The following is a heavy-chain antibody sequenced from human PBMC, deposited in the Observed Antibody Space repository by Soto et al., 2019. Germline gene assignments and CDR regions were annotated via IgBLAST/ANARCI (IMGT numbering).Heavy chain of an antibody. J-gene: IGHJ5*01. D-gene: IGHD2-2*01. CDR1: GYTFTSYY. Sequence: GSAKFSCKASGYTFTSYYMHWLRQARGQRLEGMGISNPRGGSTSYAQKVQGRVTKTRVTSTSTVYMELSSLRSGDTAVYYCGTVFSSHYQDTNEFDSRGQESFVTVS. CDR3: GTVFSSHYQDTNEFDS. V-gene: IGHV1-46*03. CDR2: SNPRGGST.